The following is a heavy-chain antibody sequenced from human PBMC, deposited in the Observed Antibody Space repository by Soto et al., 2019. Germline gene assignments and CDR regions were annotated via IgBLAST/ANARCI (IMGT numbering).Heavy chain of an antibody. V-gene: IGHV2-5*02. CDR2: IYWDDDK. J-gene: IGHJ4*02. CDR1: GFSLATSGVG. CDR3: AHRVGLQGNWNGGYFDF. D-gene: IGHD1-1*01. Sequence: QVTLEESGPTRVKPTQTLTLTCTFSGFSLATSGVGVGWVRQPPGKALERLALIYWDDDKRYSPSLRSRLTVIKDTSRNQVVLTMTNMDPVDTATYYCAHRVGLQGNWNGGYFDFWGQGALVTVSS.